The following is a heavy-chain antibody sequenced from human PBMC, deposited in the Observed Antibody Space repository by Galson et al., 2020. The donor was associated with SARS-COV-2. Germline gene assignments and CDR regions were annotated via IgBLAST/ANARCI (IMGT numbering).Heavy chain of an antibody. CDR1: AFTFSSYA. CDR2: VSYDGNKQ. J-gene: IGHJ4*02. D-gene: IGHD6-19*01. V-gene: IGHV3-30*03. CDR3: ATLAVGGPDY. Sequence: LSLTCAASAFTFSSYAMHWVRQAPGKGLEWVAVVSYDGNKQYYGDSVKGRFTISRDNSKNTLYLQINSLRGEDTAVYYCATLAVGGPDYWGQGTLVTVSS.